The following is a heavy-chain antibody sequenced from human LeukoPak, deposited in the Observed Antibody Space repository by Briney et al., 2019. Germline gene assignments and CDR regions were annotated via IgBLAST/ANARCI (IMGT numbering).Heavy chain of an antibody. CDR2: IYYSGST. CDR3: ARQLKLYDSSPYYFDY. Sequence: PSETLSLTCTDSGGSLSVYYWSWIRPPPEKGLWWIGYIYYSGSTNYNPPLKSRVTLSVDTSKNQFSLKLSSVSAADTAVYYCARQLKLYDSSPYYFDYWGQGTLVTVSS. J-gene: IGHJ4*02. CDR1: GGSLSVYY. D-gene: IGHD3-22*01. V-gene: IGHV4-59*08.